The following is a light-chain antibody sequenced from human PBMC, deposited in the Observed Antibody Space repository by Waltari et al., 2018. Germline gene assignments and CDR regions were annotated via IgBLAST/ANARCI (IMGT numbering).Light chain of an antibody. V-gene: IGKV4-1*01. CDR2: WAS. J-gene: IGKJ5*01. Sequence: DIVMTQSPDSLAVSLGVRATIHCTSTRSVLYSSNNKNYVAWYQQKPGQPPKLLVDWASTRESGVPDRFSAGGSGTDFTLTISSLQAEDVAVYYCQQFYTTPMTFGQGTRLEIK. CDR1: RSVLYSSNNKNY. CDR3: QQFYTTPMT.